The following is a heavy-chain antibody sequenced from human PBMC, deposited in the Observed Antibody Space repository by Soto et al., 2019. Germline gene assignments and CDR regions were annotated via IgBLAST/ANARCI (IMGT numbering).Heavy chain of an antibody. CDR2: ISYDGSNK. V-gene: IGHV3-30*18. CDR3: AKDFSEVPYYYSGMDV. J-gene: IGHJ6*02. CDR1: GFTFSSYG. D-gene: IGHD6-25*01. Sequence: PGGSLRLSCAASGFTFSSYGMHRVRQAPGKGLEWVAVISYDGSNKYYADSVKGRFTISRDNSKNTLYLQMHSLRAEDTAVYYWAKDFSEVPYYYSGMDVWDQGTTVTGSS.